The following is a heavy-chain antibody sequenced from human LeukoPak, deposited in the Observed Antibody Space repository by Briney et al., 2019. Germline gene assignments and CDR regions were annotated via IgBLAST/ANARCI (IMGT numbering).Heavy chain of an antibody. CDR2: IYSGGTT. Sequence: QPGGSLRLSCAASGFTVSSNYLSWFRQAPGKGLEWVSVIYSGGTTYYAESVKGRFTISRDNSRNMLYLQMNSLGAEDTAVYYCATGYYWGQGTLVTVSS. V-gene: IGHV3-66*01. J-gene: IGHJ4*02. D-gene: IGHD1-14*01. CDR3: ATGYY. CDR1: GFTVSSNY.